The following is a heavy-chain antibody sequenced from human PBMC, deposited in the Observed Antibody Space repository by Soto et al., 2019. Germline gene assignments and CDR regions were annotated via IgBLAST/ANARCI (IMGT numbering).Heavy chain of an antibody. D-gene: IGHD2-2*01. V-gene: IGHV3-21*01. CDR1: GFTFSSYS. CDR3: SSEYCSSTSGHRLSWFDR. J-gene: IGHJ5*02. CDR2: ISSSSSYI. Sequence: GGSLRLSCAASGFTFSSYSMNWVRQAPGKGLEWVSSISSSSSYIYYADSVKGRFTISRDNAKNSLYLQMNSLRAEDTAVYYCSSEYCSSTSGHRLSWFDRWGEGSLVTASS.